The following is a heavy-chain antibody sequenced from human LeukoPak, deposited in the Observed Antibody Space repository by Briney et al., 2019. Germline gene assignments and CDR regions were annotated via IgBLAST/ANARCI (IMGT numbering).Heavy chain of an antibody. CDR1: GFIFSDSA. CDR2: IKSKSNSYAT. Sequence: GGSLRLSCAVSGFIFSDSAIHWVRQAPGKGLVWVVRIKSKSNSYATAYAASVKGRFTISRDDSKNTAYLQMNSLKTEDTAVYYCTTYGDYGPGSDYWGQGTLVTVSS. CDR3: TTYGDYGPGSDY. D-gene: IGHD4-17*01. J-gene: IGHJ4*02. V-gene: IGHV3-73*01.